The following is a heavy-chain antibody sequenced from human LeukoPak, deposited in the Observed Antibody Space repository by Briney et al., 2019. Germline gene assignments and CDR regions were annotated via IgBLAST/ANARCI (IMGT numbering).Heavy chain of an antibody. CDR1: GFTFSSYA. J-gene: IGHJ4*02. CDR2: ISYDGSNK. V-gene: IGHV3-30-3*01. D-gene: IGHD5-24*01. Sequence: GGSLRLSCAASGFTFSSYAMHWVRQAPGKGLEWVAVISYDGSNKYYADSVKGRFTISRDNSKNTLYLQMNSLRAEDTAVYYCARERWLAFDYWGRGTLVTVSS. CDR3: ARERWLAFDY.